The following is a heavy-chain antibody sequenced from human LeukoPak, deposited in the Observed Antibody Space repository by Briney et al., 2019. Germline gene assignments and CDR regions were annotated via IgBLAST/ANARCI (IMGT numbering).Heavy chain of an antibody. V-gene: IGHV4-30-4*01. J-gene: IGHJ4*02. D-gene: IGHD1-14*01. CDR1: GASISSGDYY. CDR2: IYYSGST. CDR3: ARVVENRFDY. Sequence: SQTLSLTCTVSGASISSGDYYWSWIRQPPGKGLEWIGYIYYSGSTYYNPSLKSRVTISVDTSKNQFSLKLNSVTAADTAVYYCARVVENRFDYWGQGTLVTVSS.